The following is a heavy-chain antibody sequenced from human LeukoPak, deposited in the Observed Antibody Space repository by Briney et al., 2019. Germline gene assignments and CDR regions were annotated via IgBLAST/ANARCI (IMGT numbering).Heavy chain of an antibody. Sequence: GGSLRLSCPASGFPFRVRWMHWVRQAPGKGLVWISLIKKDGFFSTYADSVKGRFTISRDDAKNTLYLQMDSLRADDTAVYYCATDIDYTFDYWGRGTLVTVSS. D-gene: IGHD4-11*01. CDR3: ATDIDYTFDY. J-gene: IGHJ4*02. CDR1: GFPFRVRW. V-gene: IGHV3-74*03. CDR2: IKKDGFFS.